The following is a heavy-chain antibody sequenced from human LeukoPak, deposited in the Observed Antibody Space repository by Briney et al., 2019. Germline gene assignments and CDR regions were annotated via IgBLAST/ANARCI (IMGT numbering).Heavy chain of an antibody. CDR3: ASGRPLGFDY. V-gene: IGHV4-59*01. J-gene: IGHJ4*02. D-gene: IGHD1-26*01. CDR2: IYYSGTT. CDR1: GDSISSYY. Sequence: SETLSLTCTVSGDSISSYYWTWIRQPPGKGLEWIGYIYYSGTTNYNPSLKSRVTLSIDTSRNQFSLKLSSVTAADTAVYYCASGRPLGFDYWGQGTLVTVSS.